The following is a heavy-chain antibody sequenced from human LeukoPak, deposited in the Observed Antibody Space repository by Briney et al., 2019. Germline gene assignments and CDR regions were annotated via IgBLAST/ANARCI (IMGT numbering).Heavy chain of an antibody. V-gene: IGHV3-7*01. CDR3: ASAADGYKE. Sequence: GGTLRLSCAASGFTFSSYGMSWVRQAPGKGLEWVANIKQDGSEKYYVDSVKGRFTISRDNAKNSLYLQMNSLRAEDTAVYYCASAADGYKEWGQGTLVTVSS. J-gene: IGHJ4*02. CDR2: IKQDGSEK. D-gene: IGHD5-24*01. CDR1: GFTFSSYG.